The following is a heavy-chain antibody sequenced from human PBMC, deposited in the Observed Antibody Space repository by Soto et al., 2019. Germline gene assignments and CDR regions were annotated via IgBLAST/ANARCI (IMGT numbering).Heavy chain of an antibody. D-gene: IGHD4-4*01. CDR3: AKDARIQLPVDYFDY. J-gene: IGHJ4*02. CDR2: ISGSGGST. CDR1: GFTFSSYA. Sequence: PGGSLRLSCAASGFTFSSYAMSWVRQAPGKGLEWVSAISGSGGSTYYADYVKGRFTISRDNSKNKLYLQMKSLRAEDSAVYYCAKDARIQLPVDYFDYWGQGTLVTVSS. V-gene: IGHV3-23*01.